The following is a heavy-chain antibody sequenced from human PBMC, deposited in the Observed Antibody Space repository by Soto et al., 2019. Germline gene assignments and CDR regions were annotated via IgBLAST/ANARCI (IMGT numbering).Heavy chain of an antibody. CDR1: XXXFSSXT. J-gene: IGHJ5*02. CDR3: AGWELPRDX. Sequence: QVQLVQSGAEVKKPGXXVKVXCXAXXXXFSSXTISWVRQAPGQGLEWMGRIIPILGIANYAQKFQGRVTITADKSTSTAYMELSSLRSEDTAVYYCAGWELPRDXXXQXTLVTVSS. V-gene: IGHV1-69*02. CDR2: IIPILGIA. D-gene: IGHD1-26*01.